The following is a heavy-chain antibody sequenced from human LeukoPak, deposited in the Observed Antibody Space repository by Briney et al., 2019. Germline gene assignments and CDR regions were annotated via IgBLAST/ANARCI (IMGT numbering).Heavy chain of an antibody. CDR2: IKSKTDGGTT. CDR1: GFTFSNAW. Sequence: GGSFRLSCAASGFTFSNAWMSWVRQAPGKGLEWVGRIKSKTDGGTTDYAAPVKGRFTISRDDSKNTLYLQMNSLKTEDTAVYYCTTRGYQLPSFDYWGQGTLVTVSS. D-gene: IGHD2-2*01. V-gene: IGHV3-15*01. CDR3: TTRGYQLPSFDY. J-gene: IGHJ4*02.